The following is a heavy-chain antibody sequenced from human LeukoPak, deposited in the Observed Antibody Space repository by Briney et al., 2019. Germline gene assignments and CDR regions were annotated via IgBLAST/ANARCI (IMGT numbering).Heavy chain of an antibody. V-gene: IGHV4-59*08. D-gene: IGHD4-17*01. CDR3: ARAETTADY. CDR1: GGSISSYY. CDR2: IYYSGST. J-gene: IGHJ4*02. Sequence: PSETLSLTCTVSGGSISSYYWSWIRQRPGKGLEWIGYIYYSGSTNYNPSLKSRVTISVDTSKNQFSLKLSSVTAADTAVYYCARAETTADYWGQGTLVTVSS.